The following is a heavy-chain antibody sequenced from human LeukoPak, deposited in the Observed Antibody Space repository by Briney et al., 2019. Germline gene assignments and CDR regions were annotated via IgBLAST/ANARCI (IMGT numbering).Heavy chain of an antibody. CDR2: ILPIFGTA. CDR1: GGTFTSYA. J-gene: IGHJ4*02. Sequence: GSSVKVSCKASGGTFTSYATSWVRQAPGQGLEWKGGILPIFGTANYAQKFQGSVTITADEPTSTAYMELSSLRSEDTAVYYCARAGIAAAGTLDYRGQGTLVTVSS. CDR3: ARAGIAAAGTLDY. V-gene: IGHV1-69*01. D-gene: IGHD6-13*01.